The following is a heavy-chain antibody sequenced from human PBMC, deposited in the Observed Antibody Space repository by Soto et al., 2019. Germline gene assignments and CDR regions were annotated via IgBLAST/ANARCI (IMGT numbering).Heavy chain of an antibody. V-gene: IGHV1-24*01. D-gene: IGHD4-4*01. CDR2: FDPEDGET. CDR1: GYTLTELS. CDR3: ATGNPTTVTPLNYFDY. J-gene: IGHJ4*02. Sequence: ASVKVSCKVSGYTLTELSMHWVRQAPGKGLEGMGGFDPEDGETIYAQKFQGRVTMTEDTSTDTAYMELSSLRSEDTAVYYCATGNPTTVTPLNYFDYWGQGTLVTVSS.